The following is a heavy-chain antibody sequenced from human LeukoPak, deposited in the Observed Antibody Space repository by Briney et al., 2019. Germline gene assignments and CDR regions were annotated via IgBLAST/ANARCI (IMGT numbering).Heavy chain of an antibody. CDR1: GGSISSGSYY. V-gene: IGHV4-61*02. CDR3: ARGRPGYSSGWTQPPNWFDP. J-gene: IGHJ5*02. CDR2: IYTSGST. Sequence: SETLSLTCTVSGGSISSGSYYWSWIRQPAGKGLEWIGRIYTSGSTNYNPSLKSRVTISVDTSKNQFSLKLSSVSAADTAVYYCARGRPGYSSGWTQPPNWFDPWGQGTLVTVSS. D-gene: IGHD6-19*01.